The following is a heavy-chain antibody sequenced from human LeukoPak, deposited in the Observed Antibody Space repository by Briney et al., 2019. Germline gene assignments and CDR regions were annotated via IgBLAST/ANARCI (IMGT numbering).Heavy chain of an antibody. CDR3: ARHGNRFTVTFFDY. V-gene: IGHV4-39*01. Sequence: SETLSLTCTVSGGSISSSAYYWGWIRQPPGKGLEWIGSIYFSGTTRYNPSLKSRVTISVDTSKNQFSLKLNSVTAADTSVYYCARHGNRFTVTFFDYWGQGALVTVSS. CDR1: GGSISSSAYY. CDR2: IYFSGTT. D-gene: IGHD4-17*01. J-gene: IGHJ4*02.